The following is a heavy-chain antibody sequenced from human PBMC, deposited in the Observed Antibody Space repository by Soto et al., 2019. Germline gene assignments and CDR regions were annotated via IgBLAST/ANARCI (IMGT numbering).Heavy chain of an antibody. Sequence: ELQLVAAGGCLVQPGGSLRLSCAASGCTVSNNYVRWVRQAPGKGLEWVSIIFSNGDTRYADFVKARFTISRDSSSNTLYLQMNSLRVEDTAVYYCARDGTYNWVGGQGIHVTVSS. CDR2: IFSNGDT. J-gene: IGHJ4*02. CDR1: GCTVSNNY. V-gene: IGHV3-66*01. CDR3: ARDGTYNWV. D-gene: IGHD1-1*01.